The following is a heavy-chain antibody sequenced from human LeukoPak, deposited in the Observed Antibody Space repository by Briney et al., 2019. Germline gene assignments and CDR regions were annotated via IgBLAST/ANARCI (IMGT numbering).Heavy chain of an antibody. J-gene: IGHJ4*02. CDR1: GFTVSSNY. CDR2: ISSSSSYI. V-gene: IGHV3-21*01. CDR3: ASTTDILGYCSSTSCAFDY. D-gene: IGHD2-2*01. Sequence: GGSLRLSCAASGFTVSSNYMSWVRQAPGKGLEWVSPISSSSSYIYYADSVKGRFTISRDNAKNSLYLQMNSLRAEDTAVYYCASTTDILGYCSSTSCAFDYWGQGTLVTVSS.